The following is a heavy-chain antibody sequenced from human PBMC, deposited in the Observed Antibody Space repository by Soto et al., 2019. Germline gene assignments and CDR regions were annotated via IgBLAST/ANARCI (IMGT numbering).Heavy chain of an antibody. CDR1: GFTVSSND. D-gene: IGHD3-22*01. CDR3: ARRPLNSNGAY. CDR2: IYSSGST. Sequence: EVQLVESGGDLIQPGGSLRLSCAASGFTVSSNDMSWVRQAPGKGPEWVSLIYSSGSTHYADSVKGRFTISRDNSKNTAHLQMNTLRAEDTAVYYCARRPLNSNGAYWGQGTLVTVSS. J-gene: IGHJ4*02. V-gene: IGHV3-53*01.